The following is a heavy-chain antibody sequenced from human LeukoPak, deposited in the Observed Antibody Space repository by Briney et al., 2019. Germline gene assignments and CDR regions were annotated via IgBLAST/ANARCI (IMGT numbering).Heavy chain of an antibody. Sequence: TGGSLRLSCAASGFTFDDYAMHWVRQAPGKGLEWVSGISWNSGSIGYADSVKGRFTISRDNAKHSLYLQMNSLRAEDTALYYCAKDHYDSSGRLDYWGQGTLVTVSS. D-gene: IGHD3-22*01. CDR3: AKDHYDSSGRLDY. CDR1: GFTFDDYA. J-gene: IGHJ4*02. CDR2: ISWNSGSI. V-gene: IGHV3-9*01.